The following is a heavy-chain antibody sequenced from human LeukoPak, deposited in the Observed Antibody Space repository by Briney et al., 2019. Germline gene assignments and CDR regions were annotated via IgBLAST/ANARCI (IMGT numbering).Heavy chain of an antibody. D-gene: IGHD4-17*01. CDR1: GYTFTSYA. V-gene: IGHV7-4-1*02. CDR2: INTNTGNP. CDR3: AREEMVDYGDYNYYYGMDV. J-gene: IGHJ6*02. Sequence: ASVKVSCKASGYTFTSYAMNWVRQAPGQGLEWMGWINTNTGNPTYAQGSTGRFVFSLDTSVSTAYLQISSLKAEDTAVYYCAREEMVDYGDYNYYYGMDVWGQGTTVTVSS.